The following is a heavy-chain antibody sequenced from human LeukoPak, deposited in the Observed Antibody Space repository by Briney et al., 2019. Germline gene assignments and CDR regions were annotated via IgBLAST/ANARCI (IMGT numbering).Heavy chain of an antibody. CDR3: AREYSSGWSGTGY. J-gene: IGHJ4*02. V-gene: IGHV4-34*01. CDR2: INHSGST. Sequence: SETLSLTCAVYGGSLSGYYWSWIRQPPGKGLEWIGEINHSGSTNYNPSLKSRVTISVDTSKDQFSLKLSSVTAADTAVYYCAREYSSGWSGTGYWGQGTLVTVSS. D-gene: IGHD6-19*01. CDR1: GGSLSGYY.